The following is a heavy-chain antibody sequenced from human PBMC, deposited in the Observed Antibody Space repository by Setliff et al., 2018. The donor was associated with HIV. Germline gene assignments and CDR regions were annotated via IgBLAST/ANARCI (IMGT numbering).Heavy chain of an antibody. CDR1: GGTFSSYA. J-gene: IGHJ4*02. V-gene: IGHV1-69*10. Sequence: SVKVSCKASGGTFSSYAISWVRQAPGQGLEWMGGIIPILGIANYAQKFQGRVTITTDESTSTAYMELGSLRSEDTAVYYCARGHLTGTTVGLADYWGQGTLVTVSS. CDR2: IIPILGIA. D-gene: IGHD1-7*01. CDR3: ARGHLTGTTVGLADY.